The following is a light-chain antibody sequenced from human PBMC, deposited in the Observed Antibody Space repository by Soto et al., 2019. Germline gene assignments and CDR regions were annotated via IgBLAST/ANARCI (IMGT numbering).Light chain of an antibody. V-gene: IGLV2-8*01. CDR1: GSDVGGNNY. Sequence: QSALTQPPSASGSPGQSVTISCTGTGSDVGGNNYVSWYQQHPGKAPNLMIYEVNKRPSGVPDRFSGSKSGNTASLTVSGLQADDEADYYCNSYVGNTNNVVFGGGTKLTVL. CDR3: NSYVGNTNNVV. J-gene: IGLJ2*01. CDR2: EVN.